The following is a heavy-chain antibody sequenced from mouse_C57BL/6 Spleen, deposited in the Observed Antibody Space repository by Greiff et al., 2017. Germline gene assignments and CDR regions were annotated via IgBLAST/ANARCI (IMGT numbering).Heavy chain of an antibody. CDR3: ARLGYYGYDGFAY. V-gene: IGHV1-69*01. CDR1: GYTFTSYW. Sequence: QVQLKQPGAELVMPGASVKLSCKASGYTFTSYWMHWVKQRPGQGLEWIGEIDPSDSYTNYNQKFKGKSTLTVDKSSSTAYMQLSSLTSEDSAVYYCARLGYYGYDGFAYWGQGTLVTVSA. J-gene: IGHJ3*01. CDR2: IDPSDSYT. D-gene: IGHD2-2*01.